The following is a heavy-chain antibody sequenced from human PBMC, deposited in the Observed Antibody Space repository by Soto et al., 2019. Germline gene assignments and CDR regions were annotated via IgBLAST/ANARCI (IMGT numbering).Heavy chain of an antibody. J-gene: IGHJ5*02. D-gene: IGHD3-3*01. Sequence: QVQLQESGPGLVKPSQTLSLTCTVSGGSISSGGYYWSWIRQHPGKGLEWIGYIYYSGSTYYNPSLKSRVTISVETSKNQFSLKLSSVTAADTAVYYCARAYYDFWSGYYNWFDPWGQGTLVTVSS. CDR2: IYYSGST. V-gene: IGHV4-31*03. CDR3: ARAYYDFWSGYYNWFDP. CDR1: GGSISSGGYY.